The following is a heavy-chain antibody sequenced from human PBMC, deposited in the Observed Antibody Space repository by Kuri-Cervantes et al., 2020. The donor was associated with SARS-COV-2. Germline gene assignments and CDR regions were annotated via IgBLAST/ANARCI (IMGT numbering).Heavy chain of an antibody. CDR2: ISSSGSTI. CDR3: ARGIYDFWSGHFPKEFDS. J-gene: IGHJ4*02. CDR1: GFTFSDYY. D-gene: IGHD3-3*01. Sequence: GGSLRLSCAASGFTFSDYYMSWIRQAPGKGLEWVSYISSSGSTIYYADSVKGRFTISRDNTKNSLYLEMNSLRPADTAVYYCARGIYDFWSGHFPKEFDSWGQGTLGTVSS. V-gene: IGHV3-11*01.